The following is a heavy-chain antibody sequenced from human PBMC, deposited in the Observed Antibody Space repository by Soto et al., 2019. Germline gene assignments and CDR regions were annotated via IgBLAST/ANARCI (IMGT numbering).Heavy chain of an antibody. Sequence: GGSLRLSCAASGFTFSSYGMHWVRQAPGKGLEWVAVIWYDGSNKYYADSVKGRFTISRDNSKNTLYLQMNSLRAEDTAVYYCARYVRYSGLGYCSSTSCLDDAFGIWGQGTMVTVSS. CDR3: ARYVRYSGLGYCSSTSCLDDAFGI. V-gene: IGHV3-33*01. J-gene: IGHJ3*02. D-gene: IGHD2-2*01. CDR2: IWYDGSNK. CDR1: GFTFSSYG.